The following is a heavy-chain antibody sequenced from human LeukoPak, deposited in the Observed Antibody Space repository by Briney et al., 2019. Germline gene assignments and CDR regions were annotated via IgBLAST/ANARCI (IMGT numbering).Heavy chain of an antibody. J-gene: IGHJ4*02. D-gene: IGHD2-2*01. Sequence: ASVKVSCKASGYTFTSYDINWVRQATGQGLEWTGWMNPNSGNTDYAQKFQGRVTMTRNTSITTAYMELSSLRSEDTAVYYCARVQRYCGSTSCYAPVAFWGQGTLVTVSS. CDR2: MNPNSGNT. CDR1: GYTFTSYD. V-gene: IGHV1-8*01. CDR3: ARVQRYCGSTSCYAPVAF.